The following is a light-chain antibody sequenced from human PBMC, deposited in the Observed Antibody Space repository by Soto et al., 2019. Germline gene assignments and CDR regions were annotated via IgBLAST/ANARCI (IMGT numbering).Light chain of an antibody. V-gene: IGLV1-51*01. J-gene: IGLJ2*01. CDR2: DNN. CDR1: SSNIGNNY. CDR3: GTWDSSLSAVV. Sequence: QSVLTQPPSVSAAPGQTVTISGSGSSSNIGNNYVSWYQQLPGTAPKLLIYDNNKRPSGIPDRFSGSKSGTSATLGITGLQTGDEADYYCGTWDSSLSAVVFGGGTQLTVL.